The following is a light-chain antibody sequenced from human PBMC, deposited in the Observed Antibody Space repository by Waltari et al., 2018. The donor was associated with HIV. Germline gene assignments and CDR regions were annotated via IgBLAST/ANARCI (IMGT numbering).Light chain of an antibody. V-gene: IGLV2-8*01. CDR1: SSDIGPYNL. Sequence: QSALTQPPSASGPPGQSVTISCTGTSSDIGPYNLVSWYQQYSGKAPKLMIFEVPKRPSGVPDRFSGSKSGNTASLTVSGLQAEDEADYYCSSYAGNTILIFGGGTKVTVL. J-gene: IGLJ2*01. CDR2: EVP. CDR3: SSYAGNTILI.